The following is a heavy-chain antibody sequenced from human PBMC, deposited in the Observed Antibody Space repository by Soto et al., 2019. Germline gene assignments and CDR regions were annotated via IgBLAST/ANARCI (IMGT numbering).Heavy chain of an antibody. CDR3: ARDRGNYIYYYYCMDV. CDR1: GFTVSSNF. V-gene: IGHV3-66*01. Sequence: EVQLVESGGGLVQPGGSLRLSCAASGFTVSSNFMSWVRQAPGKGLEWVSVIYSGGSIYYADSVKGRFIISRDNSKNTVYLQMNSLRAEDTAMYYCARDRGNYIYYYYCMDVWGQGTTVTVSS. CDR2: IYSGGSI. J-gene: IGHJ6*02. D-gene: IGHD3-10*01.